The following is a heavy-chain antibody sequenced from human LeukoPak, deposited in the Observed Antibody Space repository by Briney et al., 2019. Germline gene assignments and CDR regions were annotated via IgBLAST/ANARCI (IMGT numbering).Heavy chain of an antibody. J-gene: IGHJ4*02. CDR2: IIPIFGTA. D-gene: IGHD5-18*01. CDR3: ARSYTAMAPFDY. V-gene: IGHV1-69*13. Sequence: ASVNVSCKASGYTFTSFYMHWVRQAPGQGLEWMGGIIPIFGTANYAQKFQGRVTITADESTSTAYMELSSLRSEDTAVYYCARSYTAMAPFDYGGQGTLVTVSS. CDR1: GYTFTSFY.